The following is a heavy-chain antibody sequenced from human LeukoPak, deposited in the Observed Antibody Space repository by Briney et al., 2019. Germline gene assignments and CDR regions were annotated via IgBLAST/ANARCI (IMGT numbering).Heavy chain of an antibody. CDR2: MNPNSGNT. D-gene: IGHD3-10*01. J-gene: IGHJ4*02. V-gene: IGHV1-8*01. CDR3: ARVTMVRGVIITTKAGYFDY. Sequence: ASVKVSCKASGYTFTSYDINWVRQATGQGLEWMGWMNPNSGNTGYAQKFQGRVTMTRNTSISTAYMELSSLRSEDTAVYYCARVTMVRGVIITTKAGYFDYWGQGTLVTVSS. CDR1: GYTFTSYD.